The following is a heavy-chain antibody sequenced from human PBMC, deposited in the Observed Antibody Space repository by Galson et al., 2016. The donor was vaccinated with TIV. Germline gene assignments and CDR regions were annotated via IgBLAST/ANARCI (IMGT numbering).Heavy chain of an antibody. D-gene: IGHD6-25*01. Sequence: KVSCKASGGTLRTNAISWVRQAPGQGPEWMGGIIPLLATANYAQKFQGRVTVTTDETASTTYMELRSLRSEDSAVYYCATSTIAARPMDSWGQGTRVTVPS. J-gene: IGHJ5*01. CDR3: ATSTIAARPMDS. CDR1: GGTLRTNA. V-gene: IGHV1-69*05. CDR2: IIPLLATA.